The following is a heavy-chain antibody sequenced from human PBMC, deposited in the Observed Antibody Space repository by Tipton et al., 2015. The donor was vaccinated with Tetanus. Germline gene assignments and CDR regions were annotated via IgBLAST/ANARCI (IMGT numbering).Heavy chain of an antibody. CDR2: IDPKSGDT. V-gene: IGHV1-2*02. CDR1: GYTFTNYH. D-gene: IGHD3-16*01. J-gene: IGHJ4*02. CDR3: ARDAGPAGGGSFDY. Sequence: QSGAEVKKPGASVRVSCKPSGYTFTNYHVQWVRQAPGQGLEWMGWIDPKSGDTDFAQRFQGRVTMTRDSSISTVYMALSRLRSDDTAVYYWARDAGPAGGGSFDYWGQGTLVTVAS.